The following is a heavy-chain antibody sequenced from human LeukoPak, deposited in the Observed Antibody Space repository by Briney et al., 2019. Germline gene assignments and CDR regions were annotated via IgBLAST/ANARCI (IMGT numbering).Heavy chain of an antibody. CDR3: AREIVGATTGRWFDP. J-gene: IGHJ5*02. Sequence: SETLSLTCAVYGGSFSGYYWSWIRQPPGKGLEWIGEINHSGSTNYNPSLKSRVTISVDTSRNQFSLKLSSVTAADTAVYYCAREIVGATTGRWFDPWGQGTLVTVSS. CDR2: INHSGST. CDR1: GGSFSGYY. D-gene: IGHD1-26*01. V-gene: IGHV4-34*01.